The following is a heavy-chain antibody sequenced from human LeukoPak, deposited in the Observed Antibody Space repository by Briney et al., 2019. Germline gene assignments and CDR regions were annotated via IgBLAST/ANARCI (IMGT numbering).Heavy chain of an antibody. Sequence: ASVKVSCKASGYTFTGYYMHWVRQAPGQGLEWMGWINPNSGGTNYAQKFQGRVTKTRDTSISTAYMELSRLRSDDTAVYYCARDLDCSGGSCYLSHFDYWGQGTLVTVSS. CDR3: ARDLDCSGGSCYLSHFDY. J-gene: IGHJ4*02. V-gene: IGHV1-2*02. D-gene: IGHD2-15*01. CDR2: INPNSGGT. CDR1: GYTFTGYY.